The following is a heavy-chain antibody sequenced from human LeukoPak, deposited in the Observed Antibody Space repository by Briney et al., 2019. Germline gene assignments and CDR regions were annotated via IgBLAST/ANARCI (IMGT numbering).Heavy chain of an antibody. CDR1: GFTFSSYG. Sequence: GGSLRLSCAASGFTFSSYGMHWVRQAPGKGLEWVAFIRYDGSNKYYADSVKGRFTISRDNSKNTLYLQMNSLGAEDTAVYYCARGTPSSSGWLYYGMDVWGQGTTVTVSS. CDR3: ARGTPSSSGWLYYGMDV. CDR2: IRYDGSNK. D-gene: IGHD6-19*01. V-gene: IGHV3-30*02. J-gene: IGHJ6*02.